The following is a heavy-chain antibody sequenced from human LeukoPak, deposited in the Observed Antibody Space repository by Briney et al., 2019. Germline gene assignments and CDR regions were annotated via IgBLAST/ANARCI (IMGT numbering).Heavy chain of an antibody. CDR1: GFPFSSYV. J-gene: IGHJ4*02. Sequence: GGSRILSCAASGFPFSSYVMHWLRQAPGKGLEWVAVIWFDGDKIYYADSVKGRFTISRDNSKNTLYLQMNSLRAEDTAVYHCARDFTNIRGGGYFDNWGQGTLVTVSS. CDR2: IWFDGDKI. D-gene: IGHD2-15*01. CDR3: ARDFTNIRGGGYFDN. V-gene: IGHV3-33*01.